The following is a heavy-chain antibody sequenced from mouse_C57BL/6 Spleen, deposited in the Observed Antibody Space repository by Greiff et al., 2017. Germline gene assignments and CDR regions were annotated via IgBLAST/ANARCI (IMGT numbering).Heavy chain of an antibody. CDR2: IYPSDSET. Sequence: VQLQQPGAELARPGSSVKLSCKASGYTFTSYWMDWVQQRPGQGLEWIGNIYPSDSETHYNQKFKDKATLTVDKSSSTAYMQLSSLTSEDAAVYYCARGLGRDYWGQGTTLTVSS. CDR1: GYTFTSYW. CDR3: ARGLGRDY. D-gene: IGHD4-1*01. V-gene: IGHV1-61*01. J-gene: IGHJ2*01.